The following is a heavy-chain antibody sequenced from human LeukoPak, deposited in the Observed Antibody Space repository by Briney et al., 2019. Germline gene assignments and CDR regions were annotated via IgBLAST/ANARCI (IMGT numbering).Heavy chain of an antibody. Sequence: GGSLRLSCAASGFTFSSYGMSWVRQAPGKGLEWVSAISGSGGSTYYADSVKGRFTISRDNSKTTLYLQMNSLRAEDTAVYYCARGGYGDYYYYYYMDVWGKGTTVTISS. D-gene: IGHD4-17*01. V-gene: IGHV3-23*01. CDR1: GFTFSSYG. CDR3: ARGGYGDYYYYYYMDV. CDR2: ISGSGGST. J-gene: IGHJ6*03.